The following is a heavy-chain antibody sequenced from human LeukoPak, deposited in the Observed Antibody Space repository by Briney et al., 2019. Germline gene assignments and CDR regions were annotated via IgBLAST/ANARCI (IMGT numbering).Heavy chain of an antibody. CDR2: IDPSDSYT. CDR1: GYSFTSYW. J-gene: IGHJ2*01. CDR3: ARRGGSGGYWYFDL. Sequence: GESLRISCKGSGYSFTSYWINWVRQMPGKGLEWMGKIDPSDSYTNYSPSFQGHVTISVDNSINTAYLQWSSLRASDSAMHYCARRGGSGGYWYFDLWGRGTLVTVSS. D-gene: IGHD2-15*01. V-gene: IGHV5-10-1*01.